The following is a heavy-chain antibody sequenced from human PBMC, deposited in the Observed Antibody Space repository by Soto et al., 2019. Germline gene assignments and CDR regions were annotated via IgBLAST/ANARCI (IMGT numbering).Heavy chain of an antibody. CDR1: GGSISSGGYY. V-gene: IGHV4-31*03. D-gene: IGHD2-2*01. CDR3: ARSQVVPAATFDY. CDR2: IYYSGST. J-gene: IGHJ4*02. Sequence: QVQLQESGPGLVKPSQTLSLTCTVSGGSISSGGYYWSWIRQHPGKGLEWIGYIYYSGSTDYNPSLSIRVTISVDTSKKRFSLWRSSVTAAVTAVYCFARSQVVPAATFDYWGQGTLVTVSS.